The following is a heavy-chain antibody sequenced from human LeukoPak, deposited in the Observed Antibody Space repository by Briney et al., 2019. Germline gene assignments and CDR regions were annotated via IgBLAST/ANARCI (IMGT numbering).Heavy chain of an antibody. CDR2: ISSSGSTI. Sequence: GGSLRLSCAASGFTFSSYSMNWVRQAPGKGLEWVSYISSSGSTIYYADSVKGRFTISRDNAKNTLYLQMNSLRAEDTAVYYCARDGPAATTLNIFDYWGQGTLVTVSS. V-gene: IGHV3-48*04. D-gene: IGHD6-13*01. J-gene: IGHJ4*02. CDR1: GFTFSSYS. CDR3: ARDGPAATTLNIFDY.